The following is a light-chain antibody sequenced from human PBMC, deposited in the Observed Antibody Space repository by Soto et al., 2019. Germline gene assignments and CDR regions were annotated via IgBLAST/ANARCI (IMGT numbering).Light chain of an antibody. CDR2: ATS. V-gene: IGKV3-20*01. CDR1: QSAGSS. Sequence: EIVLTQSPATLSLSPGETATLSCRASQSAGSSSGWYQQKPGQAPSLLVYATSSRAAGIPDRFSGSGSGTDFTLTISRLEPEDFAVYYCQQYDSSHLTFGGGTKVEIK. CDR3: QQYDSSHLT. J-gene: IGKJ4*01.